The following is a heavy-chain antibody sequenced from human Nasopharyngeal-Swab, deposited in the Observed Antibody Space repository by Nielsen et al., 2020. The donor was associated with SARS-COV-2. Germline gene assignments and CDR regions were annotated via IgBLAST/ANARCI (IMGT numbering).Heavy chain of an antibody. CDR3: TTEGLDCSSTSCYVRDYYYGMDV. V-gene: IGHV3-15*01. D-gene: IGHD2-2*01. J-gene: IGHJ6*02. CDR2: IKSKTDGGTT. CDR1: GFTFSNAW. Sequence: GESLKISCAASGFTFSNAWMSWVRQAPGKGLEWVGRIKSKTDGGTTDYAAPVKGGFTISRDDSKNTLYLQMNSLKTEDTAVYYCTTEGLDCSSTSCYVRDYYYGMDVWGQGTTVTVSS.